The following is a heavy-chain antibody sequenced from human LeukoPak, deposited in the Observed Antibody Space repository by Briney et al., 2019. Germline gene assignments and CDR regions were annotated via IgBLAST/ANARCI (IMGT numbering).Heavy chain of an antibody. CDR1: GFTFSMYG. D-gene: IGHD5-24*01. Sequence: GGSLRLSCAASGFTFSMYGMSWVRQAPGKGLEWVSNILGSGGRTYYADSVKGRFTISRDNSKNTLYLRMNSLRAEDTAMYYCAKDQVAGDGFLLFDYWGQGTLVTVSS. CDR3: AKDQVAGDGFLLFDY. V-gene: IGHV3-23*01. CDR2: ILGSGGRT. J-gene: IGHJ4*02.